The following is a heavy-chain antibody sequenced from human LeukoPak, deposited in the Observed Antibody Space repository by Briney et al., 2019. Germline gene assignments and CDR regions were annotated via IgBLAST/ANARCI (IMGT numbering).Heavy chain of an antibody. J-gene: IGHJ4*02. CDR3: ARVGQAGYVGYPLDY. CDR2: INSDGSST. D-gene: IGHD5-12*01. Sequence: GGSLRLSCAASGFTFSSYWMHWVRKAPGKGLMWVSRINSDGSSTSYADSVKGRFTISRDNAKNTLSLQMNSLRAEDTAVFYCARVGQAGYVGYPLDYRGQGTLVTVSS. CDR1: GFTFSSYW. V-gene: IGHV3-74*01.